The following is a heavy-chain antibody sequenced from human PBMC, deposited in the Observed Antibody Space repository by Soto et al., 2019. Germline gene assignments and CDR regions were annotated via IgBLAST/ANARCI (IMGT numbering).Heavy chain of an antibody. CDR1: GAPITRSNFY. CDR3: ARHKKTMLTVVSAFDP. D-gene: IGHD3-22*01. Sequence: SETLSLTCAISGAPITRSNFYWGWIRQPPGKGLEWLGSIFYSGSTFYNPALKSRVTFSVDTSKNHFSLKLSSVTAADTAVYYCARHKKTMLTVVSAFDPWGQGTRVTVSS. J-gene: IGHJ5*02. CDR2: IFYSGST. V-gene: IGHV4-39*02.